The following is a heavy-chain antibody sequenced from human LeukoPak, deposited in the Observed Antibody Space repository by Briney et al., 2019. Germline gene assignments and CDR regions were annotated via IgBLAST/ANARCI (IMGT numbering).Heavy chain of an antibody. CDR3: ARVGIGYYFDY. V-gene: IGHV4-34*01. J-gene: IGHJ4*02. D-gene: IGHD7-27*01. Sequence: SETPSLTCAVYGGSFSGYYWSWIRQPPGKGLEWIGEINHSGSTNYNPSLKSRVTISVDTSKNQFSLKLSSVTAADTAVYYCARVGIGYYFDYWGQGTLVTVSS. CDR1: GGSFSGYY. CDR2: INHSGST.